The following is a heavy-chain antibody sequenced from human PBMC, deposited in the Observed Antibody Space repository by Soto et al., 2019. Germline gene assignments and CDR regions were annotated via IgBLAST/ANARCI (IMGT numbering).Heavy chain of an antibody. Sequence: EVQLLESGGGLVQPGGSLRLSCAASGFTFSSYAMSWVRQAPGKGLEWVSAISGSGGSTYYADSVKGRFNISRDKSKNTVYLQMNSLRAEDTAVYYCAKDVGYSYGWYYFDYWGQGTLVTVSS. D-gene: IGHD5-18*01. J-gene: IGHJ4*02. CDR3: AKDVGYSYGWYYFDY. V-gene: IGHV3-23*01. CDR1: GFTFSSYA. CDR2: ISGSGGST.